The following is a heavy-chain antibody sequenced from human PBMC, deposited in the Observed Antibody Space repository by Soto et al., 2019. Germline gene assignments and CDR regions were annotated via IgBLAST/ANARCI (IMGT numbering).Heavy chain of an antibody. CDR3: AKAAKKGIAAAGSHYMDV. V-gene: IGHV1-2*04. CDR2: INPNSGGT. J-gene: IGHJ6*03. Sequence: ASVKVSCKASGYTFTGYYMHWVRQAPGQGLEWMGWINPNSGGTNYAQKFQGWVTMTRDTSISTAYMELSRLRSDDTAVYYCAKAAKKGIAAAGSHYMDVWGKGTTVTVSS. D-gene: IGHD6-13*01. CDR1: GYTFTGYY.